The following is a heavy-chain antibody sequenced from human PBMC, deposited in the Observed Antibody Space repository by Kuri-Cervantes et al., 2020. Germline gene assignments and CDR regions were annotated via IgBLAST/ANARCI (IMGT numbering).Heavy chain of an antibody. V-gene: IGHV4-31*03. CDR1: GGSISSGGYY. J-gene: IGHJ5*02. Sequence: SETLSLTCTVSGGSISSGGYYWSWTRQHPGKGLEWIGYIYYSGSTYYNPSLKSRVTISVDTSKNQFSLKLSSVTAADTAVYYCATRGRGEARYCSSTSCYEGWFDPWGQGTLVTVSS. CDR3: ATRGRGEARYCSSTSCYEGWFDP. D-gene: IGHD2-2*01. CDR2: IYYSGST.